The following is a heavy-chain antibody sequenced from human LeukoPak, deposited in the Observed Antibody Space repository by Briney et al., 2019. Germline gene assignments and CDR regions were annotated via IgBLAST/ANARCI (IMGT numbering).Heavy chain of an antibody. Sequence: GGSLRLSCAASGFTFSSYAMSWVRQAPGKGLEWVSAISGSGGSTYYADSVKGRFTISRDNSKNTLYLQMNSLRAEDTAVYYCAKDREGLLWFGELPYYWGQGTLVTVSS. V-gene: IGHV3-23*01. J-gene: IGHJ4*02. CDR2: ISGSGGST. D-gene: IGHD3-10*01. CDR3: AKDREGLLWFGELPYY. CDR1: GFTFSSYA.